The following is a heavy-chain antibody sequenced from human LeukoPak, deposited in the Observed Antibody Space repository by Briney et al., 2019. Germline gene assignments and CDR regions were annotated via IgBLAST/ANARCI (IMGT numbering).Heavy chain of an antibody. J-gene: IGHJ4*02. CDR1: GFTFSSYS. Sequence: GGSLRLSCAASGFTFSSYSMNWVRQAPGEGLEWLSSISSSSSYIHYADSVKGRFTISRDNAKNSLYLQMNSLRAEDTAVYYCARPRSGASSFDYWGQGTLVTVSS. V-gene: IGHV3-21*01. CDR2: ISSSSSYI. D-gene: IGHD1-26*01. CDR3: ARPRSGASSFDY.